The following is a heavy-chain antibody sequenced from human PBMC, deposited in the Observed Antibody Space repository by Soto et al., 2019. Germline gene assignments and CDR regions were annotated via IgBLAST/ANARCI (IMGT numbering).Heavy chain of an antibody. D-gene: IGHD3-16*02. CDR2: INHSGST. CDR3: ARDEWGLHLGDLSLDYYYCYMDV. J-gene: IGHJ6*03. V-gene: IGHV4-34*01. Sequence: SETLSLTCAVYGGSFSGYYWSWIRQPPGKGLEWIGEINHSGSTNYNPSLKSRVTISVDTSTSTAYMELRSLRSDDTAVYYCARDEWGLHLGDLSLDYYYCYMDVWGKGTTVTVSS. CDR1: GGSFSGYY.